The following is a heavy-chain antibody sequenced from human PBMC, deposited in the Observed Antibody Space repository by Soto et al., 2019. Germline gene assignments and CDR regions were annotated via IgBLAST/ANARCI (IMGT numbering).Heavy chain of an antibody. V-gene: IGHV3-30*18. CDR1: GFTFSSYG. Sequence: GGSLRLSCAASGFTFSSYGMHWVRQAPGKGLEWVAVISYDGSNKYYADSVKGRFTISRDNSKNTLYLQMNSLRAEDTAVYYCAKEDSSGWYRKDGYFDYCGQGTLVTVSS. CDR3: AKEDSSGWYRKDGYFDY. CDR2: ISYDGSNK. J-gene: IGHJ4*02. D-gene: IGHD6-19*01.